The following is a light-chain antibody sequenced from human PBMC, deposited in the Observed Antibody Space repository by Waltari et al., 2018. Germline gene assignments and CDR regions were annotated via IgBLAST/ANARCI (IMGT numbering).Light chain of an antibody. CDR3: NSYTSGRTWV. CDR1: SSDVGGNNH. J-gene: IGLJ3*02. CDR2: DVN. Sequence: QSALTPPASVSGSPGQSTIIPCTGTSSDVGGNNHVSWFLHHPGKAPTLMFHDVNERPSGVSSRFSGSKSGNTASLTISGLQAEDEAIYYCNSYTSGRTWVFGGGTRLTVL. V-gene: IGLV2-14*03.